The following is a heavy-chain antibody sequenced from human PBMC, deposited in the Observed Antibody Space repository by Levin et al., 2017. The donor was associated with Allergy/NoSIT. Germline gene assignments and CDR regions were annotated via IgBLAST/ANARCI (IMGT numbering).Heavy chain of an antibody. D-gene: IGHD3-22*01. V-gene: IGHV3-21*01. CDR3: ASSYYYDTTAYDTETDDPYCFDY. CDR1: GFTFSSYT. CDR2: ISSRGTYI. J-gene: IGHJ4*02. Sequence: PSETLSLTCAASGFTFSSYTMNWVRQAPGKGLEWVSSISSRGTYIYYADSVKGRFTISRDNAKKSLYLQMNSLRAEDTAVYYCASSYYYDTTAYDTETDDPYCFDYWAREPGSASPQ.